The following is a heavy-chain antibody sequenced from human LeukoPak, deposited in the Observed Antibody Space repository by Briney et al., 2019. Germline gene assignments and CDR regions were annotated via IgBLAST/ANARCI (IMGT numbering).Heavy chain of an antibody. Sequence: GGSLRLSCAASGFTFSSYWMSWVRQAPGKGLEWVANIKQDGSEKYYVDSVKGRFTISRDNAKNSLYLQMNSLRAEDTAVYYCARDRGRYYYDSSGRVYYYYYMDVWGKGTTVTVSS. V-gene: IGHV3-7*01. J-gene: IGHJ6*03. CDR3: ARDRGRYYYDSSGRVYYYYYMDV. D-gene: IGHD3-22*01. CDR2: IKQDGSEK. CDR1: GFTFSSYW.